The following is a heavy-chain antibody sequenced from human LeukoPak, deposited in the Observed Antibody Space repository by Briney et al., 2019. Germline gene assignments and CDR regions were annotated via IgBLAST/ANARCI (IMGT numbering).Heavy chain of an antibody. J-gene: IGHJ4*02. CDR1: GFSFSSYD. CDR2: ISYDGSNK. D-gene: IGHD1-20*01. V-gene: IGHV3-30-3*01. Sequence: GGSLRLSCAASGFSFSSYDMHWVRQAPGKGLEWVAVISYDGSNKYYPDSVKGRFTISRDKSKNTLYLQMNSLRAEDTAMYYCARDNWLPQLIFVYWGQGTLVTVSS. CDR3: ARDNWLPQLIFVY.